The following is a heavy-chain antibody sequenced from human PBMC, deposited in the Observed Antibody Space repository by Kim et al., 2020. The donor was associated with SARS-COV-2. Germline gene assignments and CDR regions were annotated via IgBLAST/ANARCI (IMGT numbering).Heavy chain of an antibody. Sequence: GGSLRLSCAASGFTFSNAWMSWVRQAPGKGLEWVGRIKSKTDGGTTDYAAPVKGRFTISRDDSKNTLYLQMNSLKTEDTAVYYCTTNVRSYYDILTGYYKSDYYFDYWGQGTLVTVSS. CDR3: TTNVRSYYDILTGYYKSDYYFDY. V-gene: IGHV3-15*01. CDR2: IKSKTDGGTT. D-gene: IGHD3-9*01. J-gene: IGHJ4*02. CDR1: GFTFSNAW.